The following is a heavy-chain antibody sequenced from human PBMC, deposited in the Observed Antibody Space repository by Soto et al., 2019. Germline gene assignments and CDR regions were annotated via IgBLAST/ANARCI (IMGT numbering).Heavy chain of an antibody. Sequence: LKIYCKGSGYSFTSYWISWVRQMPGKGLEWMGRIDRSDSYTNYSPSFQGHVTISADKSISTAYLQWSSLKASDTAMYYCARRPFYGIDVWGQGTTVTVYS. CDR1: GYSFTSYW. V-gene: IGHV5-10-1*01. D-gene: IGHD6-6*01. CDR2: IDRSDSYT. J-gene: IGHJ6*02. CDR3: ARRPFYGIDV.